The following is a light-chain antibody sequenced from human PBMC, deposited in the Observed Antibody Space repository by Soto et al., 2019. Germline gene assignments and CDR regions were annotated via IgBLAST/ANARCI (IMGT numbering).Light chain of an antibody. V-gene: IGLV1-40*01. Sequence: QPVLTQPPSVSGAPGQRVTISCTGSSSNIGGGYDVHWYQQLPGTAPKLLIYGNNNRPSGVPDRFSGSKSGTSASLAITGLQAEDEADYYCQSYDTTLSGVVFGGGTKVTVL. CDR1: SSNIGGGYD. CDR3: QSYDTTLSGVV. J-gene: IGLJ2*01. CDR2: GNN.